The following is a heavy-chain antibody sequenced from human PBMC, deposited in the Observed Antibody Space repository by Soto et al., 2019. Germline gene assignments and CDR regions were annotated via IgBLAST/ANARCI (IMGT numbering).Heavy chain of an antibody. CDR1: GFTFSSYE. V-gene: IGHV3-48*03. J-gene: IGHJ5*02. CDR3: ARDRGVVAATPHWFDP. Sequence: GGSLRLSCAASGFTFSSYEMNWVRQAPGKGLEWVSFISSSGSTIYYADSVKGRFTISRDNAKNSLYLQMNSLRDEDTAVYYCARDRGVVAATPHWFDPWGQGTLVTVSS. CDR2: ISSSGSTI. D-gene: IGHD2-15*01.